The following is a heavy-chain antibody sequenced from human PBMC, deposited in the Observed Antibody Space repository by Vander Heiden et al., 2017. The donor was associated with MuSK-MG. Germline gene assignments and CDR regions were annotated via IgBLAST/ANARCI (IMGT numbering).Heavy chain of an antibody. CDR3: ARGPMASNYYYYGMDV. J-gene: IGHJ6*02. CDR1: GLTCRSYG. Sequence: QVQRVESGGGVVQPGRSLRLSCAASGLTCRSYGMHWDRQAPGKGLEWVAVIWYDGSNKYYADSVKGRFTISRDNSKNTLYLQMNSLRAEDTAVYYCARGPMASNYYYYGMDVWGQGTTVTVSS. D-gene: IGHD2-2*01. V-gene: IGHV3-33*01. CDR2: IWYDGSNK.